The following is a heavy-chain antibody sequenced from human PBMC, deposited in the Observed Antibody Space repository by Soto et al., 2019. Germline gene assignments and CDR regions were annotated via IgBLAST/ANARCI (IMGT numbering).Heavy chain of an antibody. J-gene: IGHJ6*03. V-gene: IGHV3-73*01. CDR1: GFTFSGSA. Sequence: GGSLRLSCAASGFTFSGSAMHWVRQASGKGLEWVGRIRSKANSYATAYAASVKGRFTISRDDSKNTAYLQMNSLKTEDTAVYYCTGHDYGGNSFYYYYMDVWGKGTTVTVSS. D-gene: IGHD4-17*01. CDR2: IRSKANSYAT. CDR3: TGHDYGGNSFYYYYMDV.